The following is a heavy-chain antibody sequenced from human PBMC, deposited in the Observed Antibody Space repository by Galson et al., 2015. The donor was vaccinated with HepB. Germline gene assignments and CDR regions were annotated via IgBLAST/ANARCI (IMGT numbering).Heavy chain of an antibody. Sequence: SVKVSCKASGYTFTSYDINWVRQATGQGLEWMGWMNPNSGNTGYAQKFQGRVTMTRNTSISTAYMELSSLRSEDTAVYYCARRSRAGTYDFWSGYTRHYYYYYMDVWGKGTTVTVSS. D-gene: IGHD3-3*01. CDR3: ARRSRAGTYDFWSGYTRHYYYYYMDV. V-gene: IGHV1-8*01. CDR1: GYTFTSYD. J-gene: IGHJ6*03. CDR2: MNPNSGNT.